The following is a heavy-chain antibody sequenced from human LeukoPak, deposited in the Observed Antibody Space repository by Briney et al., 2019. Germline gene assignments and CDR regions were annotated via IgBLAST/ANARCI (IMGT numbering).Heavy chain of an antibody. V-gene: IGHV1-46*01. CDR2: INPSGDST. CDR3: VRDSSSWSFDY. D-gene: IGHD6-13*01. Sequence: PGRSLRLSCAASGFTFTSYYMHWVRQAPGQGLERMGIINPSGDSTTNAQKFQGRVTMTRDTSTSTVYMELSSLRSEDTAVYYCVRDSSSWSFDYWGQGTLVTVCS. J-gene: IGHJ4*02. CDR1: GFTFTSYY.